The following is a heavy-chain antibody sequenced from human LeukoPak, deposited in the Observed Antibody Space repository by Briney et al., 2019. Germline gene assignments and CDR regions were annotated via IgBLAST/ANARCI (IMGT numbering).Heavy chain of an antibody. V-gene: IGHV3-23*01. CDR1: GFTFSSYA. J-gene: IGHJ3*02. CDR3: AKDHRYCSGGSCSNDAFDI. Sequence: GASLRLSCAASGFTFSSYAMSWVRQAPGKGLEWVSAIIGRGGSTYYADPVKGRFTISRDNSKNTLYLQMNSLRAEDTAVYYCAKDHRYCSGGSCSNDAFDIWGQGTMVTVSS. CDR2: IIGRGGST. D-gene: IGHD2-15*01.